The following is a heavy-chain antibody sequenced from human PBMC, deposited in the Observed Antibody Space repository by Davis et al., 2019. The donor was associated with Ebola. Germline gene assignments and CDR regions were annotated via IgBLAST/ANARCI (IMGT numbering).Heavy chain of an antibody. D-gene: IGHD3-10*01. CDR3: AKESVRDTMIWGFDS. V-gene: IGHV3-30*18. CDR2: ISKDGSSK. CDR1: GFTFSGYG. J-gene: IGHJ4*02. Sequence: SLKISCAASGFTFSGYGMHWVRQAPGKGLEWVAVISKDGSSKYYADPVKGRFTISRDNSKNTLYLQMNSLRADDTALYSCAKESVRDTMIWGFDSWGQGTLVTVSS.